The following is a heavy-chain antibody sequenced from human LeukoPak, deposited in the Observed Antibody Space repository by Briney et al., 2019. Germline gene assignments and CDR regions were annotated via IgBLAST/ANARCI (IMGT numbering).Heavy chain of an antibody. CDR2: IYTSGST. J-gene: IGHJ5*02. CDR1: GGSISSSSYY. CDR3: AREIVVVPAAIGGHNWFDP. V-gene: IGHV4-61*02. D-gene: IGHD2-2*01. Sequence: SETLSLSCTVSGGSISSSSYYWSWIPQPAGKGLEWIGRIYTSGSTNYNPSLKSRVTMSVDTSKNQFSLKLSSVTAADTAVYYCAREIVVVPAAIGGHNWFDPWGQGTLVTVSS.